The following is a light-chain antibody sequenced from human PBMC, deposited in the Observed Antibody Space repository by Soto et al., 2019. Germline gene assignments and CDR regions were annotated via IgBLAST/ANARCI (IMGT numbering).Light chain of an antibody. J-gene: IGKJ1*01. CDR1: QGISTY. Sequence: DIRMTQSPSSLSASVGDRVTITCRASQGISTYLNCYQQKPGKAPKLLIYAASSLQSGVPSRFSGSGSETDVTLTISSLQPEDFATYSCQQSYSTTWTFGQGTKVEIK. CDR2: AAS. CDR3: QQSYSTTWT. V-gene: IGKV1-39*01.